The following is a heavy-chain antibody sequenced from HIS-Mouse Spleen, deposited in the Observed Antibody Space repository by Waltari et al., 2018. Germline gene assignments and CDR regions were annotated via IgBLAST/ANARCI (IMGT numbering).Heavy chain of an antibody. CDR2: ISYDGSNK. CDR1: GFAFGSYG. Sequence: VQLVESGGGVVQPGRALRLACAASGFAFGSYGMHWVRQAPGKGLEWVAVISYDGSNKYYADSVKGRFTISRDNSKNTLYLQMNSLRAEDTAVYYCAKDRGSQFDYWGQGTLVTVSS. J-gene: IGHJ4*02. D-gene: IGHD1-26*01. V-gene: IGHV3-30*18. CDR3: AKDRGSQFDY.